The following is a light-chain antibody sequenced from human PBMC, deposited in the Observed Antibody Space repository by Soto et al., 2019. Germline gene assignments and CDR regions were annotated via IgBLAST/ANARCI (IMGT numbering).Light chain of an antibody. CDR2: EVN. V-gene: IGLV2-23*02. CDR1: SSDVGSYER. Sequence: QSALTQPASVSGSPGQSIAISCTGTSSDVGSYERVSWYQQHPGKAPTLMIYEVNKRPSGVSNRFSGSKSVNTASLTISGLQAEVEADYYCCSYIGGPNCVFGGGTKLTVL. J-gene: IGLJ3*02. CDR3: CSYIGGPNCV.